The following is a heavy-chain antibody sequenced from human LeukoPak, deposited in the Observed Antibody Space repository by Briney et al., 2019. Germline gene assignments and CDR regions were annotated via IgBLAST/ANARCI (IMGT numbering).Heavy chain of an antibody. CDR1: GYTFNDYD. V-gene: IGHV1-8*03. CDR2: MNPSSGDT. Sequence: ASVKVSCKAAGYTFNDYDLNWVRQATEQGLEWMGWMNPSSGDTGSAQKFQGRVTITRDTSIGTAYMELSSLTSDDTAVYYCARGNSGWYGGMDYWGQGTPVTVSS. D-gene: IGHD6-19*01. J-gene: IGHJ4*02. CDR3: ARGNSGWYGGMDY.